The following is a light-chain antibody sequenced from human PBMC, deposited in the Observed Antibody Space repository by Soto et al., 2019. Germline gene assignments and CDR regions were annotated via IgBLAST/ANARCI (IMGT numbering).Light chain of an antibody. CDR3: SSYTISSTRV. CDR1: SSDVGGYNY. Sequence: QSVLTQTASVSGSPGQAITISCTETSSDVGGYNYVSWYQQHPGKAPKLMIYEVSNRPSGGSNRFSGSKSGNTASLTISGLQAEDEADYYCSSYTISSTRVFGGRTKLTV. J-gene: IGLJ3*02. V-gene: IGLV2-14*01. CDR2: EVS.